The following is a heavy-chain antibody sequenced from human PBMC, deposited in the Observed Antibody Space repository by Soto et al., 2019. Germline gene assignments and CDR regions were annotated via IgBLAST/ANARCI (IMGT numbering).Heavy chain of an antibody. D-gene: IGHD5-12*01. CDR1: GFTFSSCA. CDR3: VKGSGYDTYYYYYGMDV. Sequence: LRLSCSASGFTFSSCAMHWVRQAPGKGLEYVSAISSNGGSTYYADSVKGRFTISRDNSKNTLYLQMSSLRAEDTAVYYCVKGSGYDTYYYYYGMDVWGQGTTVTVSS. CDR2: ISSNGGST. J-gene: IGHJ6*02. V-gene: IGHV3-64D*06.